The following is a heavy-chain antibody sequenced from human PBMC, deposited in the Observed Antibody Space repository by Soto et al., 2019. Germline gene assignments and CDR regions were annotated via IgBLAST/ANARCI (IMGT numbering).Heavy chain of an antibody. V-gene: IGHV3-30*18. CDR3: AKKFDGPVAAGPDS. J-gene: IGHJ4*02. CDR2: ISYDGRIT. D-gene: IGHD6-13*01. CDR1: GFDFSIYG. Sequence: QVQLVESGGGVVQPGRSLRLSCAASGFDFSIYGMHWVRQSPGKGLEWVAAISYDGRITSYTDSVKGRLTITRDNSKNTLFLQMNSLRPEDTSIYYYAKKFDGPVAAGPDSWGQGTLVTVSS.